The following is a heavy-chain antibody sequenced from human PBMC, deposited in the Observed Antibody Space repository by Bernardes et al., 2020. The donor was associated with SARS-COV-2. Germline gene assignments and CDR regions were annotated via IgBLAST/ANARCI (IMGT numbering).Heavy chain of an antibody. CDR3: SSSEYYNAYYFYGMDV. CDR1: GGSVSSYY. Sequence: SETLSLTCSVSGGSVSSYYWNWIRQSPGKGLEWIGYIYHSGRTMYNPSLKSRVTISVDTAKNQLSLKLSSVTAADTAVYYCSSSEYYNAYYFYGMDVWGQGTTVAVSS. J-gene: IGHJ6*02. CDR2: IYHSGRT. V-gene: IGHV4-59*02. D-gene: IGHD3-10*01.